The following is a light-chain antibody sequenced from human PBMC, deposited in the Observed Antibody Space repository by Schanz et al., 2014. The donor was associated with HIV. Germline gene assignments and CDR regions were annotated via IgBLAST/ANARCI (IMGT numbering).Light chain of an antibody. CDR3: LQHKTNPLT. Sequence: DIQMTQSPSSLSASVGDRVTITCRASQGIGNDLDWYQQKPGKAPKRLIYAASSLQSGVPSRFIGSGSGTEFTLTISSLQTEDFATYYGLQHKTNPLTFGQGTRLDIK. J-gene: IGKJ5*01. CDR1: QGIGND. CDR2: AAS. V-gene: IGKV1-17*01.